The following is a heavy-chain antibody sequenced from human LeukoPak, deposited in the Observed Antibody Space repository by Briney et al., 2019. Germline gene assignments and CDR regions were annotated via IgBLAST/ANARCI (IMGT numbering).Heavy chain of an antibody. J-gene: IGHJ4*02. Sequence: GSLILSCAASGFTFSSYAMSWVRQAPGKGLEWVSAISGSVGSTYYADSMKGRFTISRDNSKNTLYLQMNSLRAEDTAVYYCAKDRDSSGWYVYWGQGTLGPGSS. D-gene: IGHD6-19*01. CDR3: AKDRDSSGWYVY. CDR2: ISGSVGST. CDR1: GFTFSSYA. V-gene: IGHV3-23*01.